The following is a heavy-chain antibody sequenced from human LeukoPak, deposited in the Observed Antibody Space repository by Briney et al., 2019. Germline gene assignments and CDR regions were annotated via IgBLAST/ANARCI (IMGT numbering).Heavy chain of an antibody. CDR2: IIPIFGTA. CDR1: GGTFSSYA. V-gene: IGHV1-69*01. CDR3: ARGSGSYYHDAFDI. J-gene: IGHJ3*02. Sequence: SVTVSCKASGGTFSSYAIGWVRQAPGQGLEWMGGIIPIFGTASYAQKFQGRVTITADESTSTAYMELSSLRSEDTAVYYCARGSGSYYHDAFDIWGQGTMVTVSS. D-gene: IGHD3-10*01.